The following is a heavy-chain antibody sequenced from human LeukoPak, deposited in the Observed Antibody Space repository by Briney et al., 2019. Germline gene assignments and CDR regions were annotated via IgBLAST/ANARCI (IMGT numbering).Heavy chain of an antibody. CDR2: IYTSGST. D-gene: IGHD3-10*01. V-gene: IGHV4-4*09. CDR1: GGSISSYY. Sequence: SETLSLTCTVSGGSISSYYWSWIRQPPGKGLEWIGYIYTSGSTNYNPSLKSRVTISVDTSKNQFSLKLSSVTAADTAVYYCARRVHVHSSDYFDYWGQGTLVTVSS. CDR3: ARRVHVHSSDYFDY. J-gene: IGHJ4*02.